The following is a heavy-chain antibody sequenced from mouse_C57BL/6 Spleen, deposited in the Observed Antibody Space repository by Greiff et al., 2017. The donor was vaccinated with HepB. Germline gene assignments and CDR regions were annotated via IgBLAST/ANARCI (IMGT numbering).Heavy chain of an antibody. Sequence: VQLQQPGAELVKPGASVKLSCKASGYTFTSYWMQWVKQRPGQGLEWIGEIDPSDSYTNYNQKFKGKATLTVDTSSSTAYMQLSSLTSEDSAVYYCARSGGIYYYALDYWGQGTTLTVSS. D-gene: IGHD1-1*01. CDR2: IDPSDSYT. V-gene: IGHV1-50*01. CDR3: ARSGGIYYYALDY. CDR1: GYTFTSYW. J-gene: IGHJ2*01.